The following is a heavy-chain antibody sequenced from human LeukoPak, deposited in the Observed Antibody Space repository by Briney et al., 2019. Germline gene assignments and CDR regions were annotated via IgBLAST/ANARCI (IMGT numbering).Heavy chain of an antibody. CDR2: ISSSSSYI. CDR1: GFTFSSYS. CDR3: ASATRGYSGYDSNGMDV. J-gene: IGHJ6*02. D-gene: IGHD5-12*01. V-gene: IGHV3-21*01. Sequence: GGSLRLSCAASGFTFSSYSMNWVRQAPGKGLEWVSSISSSSSYIYYADSVKGRFTISRDNAKNSLYLQMNSLRAEDTAVYYCASATRGYSGYDSNGMDVWGQGTTVTVSS.